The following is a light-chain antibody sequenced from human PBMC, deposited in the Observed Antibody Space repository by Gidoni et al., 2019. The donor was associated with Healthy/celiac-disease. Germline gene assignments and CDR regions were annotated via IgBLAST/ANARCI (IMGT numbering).Light chain of an antibody. J-gene: IGLJ3*02. V-gene: IGLV2-23*01. CDR1: SSDVGSYNL. CDR2: EGS. CDR3: CSYAGSSTSWV. Sequence: QSALTQPASASGSPGQSITISCTGTSSDVGSYNLVSCYQQQPGKAPKLMIYEGSKRPSGVSNRFSGSKSGNTASLTISGLQAEDEADYYCCSYAGSSTSWVFGGGTKLTVL.